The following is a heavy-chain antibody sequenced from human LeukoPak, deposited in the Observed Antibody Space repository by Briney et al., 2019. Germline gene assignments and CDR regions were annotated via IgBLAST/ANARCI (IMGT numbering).Heavy chain of an antibody. CDR1: GGSISSSSYY. J-gene: IGHJ6*03. CDR3: ARGRNVDCSGGSCYSGFYYYYYMDV. CDR2: IYYSGST. V-gene: IGHV4-39*07. D-gene: IGHD2-15*01. Sequence: SETLSLTCTVSGGSISSSSYYWGWIRQPPGKGLEWIGSIYYSGSTYYNPSLKSRVTISVDTSKNQFSLKLSSVTAADTAVYYCARGRNVDCSGGSCYSGFYYYYYMDVWGKGTTVTISS.